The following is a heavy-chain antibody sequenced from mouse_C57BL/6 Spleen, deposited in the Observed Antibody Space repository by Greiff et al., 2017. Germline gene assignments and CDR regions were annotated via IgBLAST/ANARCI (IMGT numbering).Heavy chain of an antibody. J-gene: IGHJ2*01. Sequence: EVKLMESGGDLAKPGGSLKLSCAASGFTFSSYGMSWVRQTPDKRLEWVATISSGGSYTYYPDSVKGRFTISRDNAKNTLYLQMSSLKSEDTAMYYCARGDSNLSYFDYWGQGTTLTVSS. CDR3: ARGDSNLSYFDY. CDR2: ISSGGSYT. V-gene: IGHV5-6*01. D-gene: IGHD2-5*01. CDR1: GFTFSSYG.